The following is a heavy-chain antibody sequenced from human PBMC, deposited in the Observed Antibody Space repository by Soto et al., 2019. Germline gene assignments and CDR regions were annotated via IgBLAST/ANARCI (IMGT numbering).Heavy chain of an antibody. Sequence: PSETLSLTCAVSGFSISSGGYSWSWIRQPPGKGLEWIGYVYHSGSTYYNPSLKSRVTISVDRSKNQFSLKLSSVTAADTAFYYCARVPSPWGQGTLVTVSS. V-gene: IGHV4-30-2*01. J-gene: IGHJ5*02. CDR2: VYHSGST. CDR1: GFSISSGGYS. CDR3: ARVPSP.